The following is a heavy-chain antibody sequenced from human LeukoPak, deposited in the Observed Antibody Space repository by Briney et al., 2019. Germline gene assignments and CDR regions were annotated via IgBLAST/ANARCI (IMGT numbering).Heavy chain of an antibody. CDR2: ISGRGSGGRT. CDR1: GFTFSSYA. CDR3: AKYSSSSNYYYGMDV. D-gene: IGHD6-13*01. J-gene: IGHJ6*02. V-gene: IGHV3-23*01. Sequence: PGGSLRLSCAASGFTFSSYAMSWVRQAPGKGLEWVSSISGRGSGGRTDYADSVKGRFTISRDNSKNTLYLQMNSLRAEDMAVYYCAKYSSSSNYYYGMDVWGQGTTVTVSS.